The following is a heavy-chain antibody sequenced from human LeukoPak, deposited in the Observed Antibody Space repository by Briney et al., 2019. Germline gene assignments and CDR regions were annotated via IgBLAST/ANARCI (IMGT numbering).Heavy chain of an antibody. CDR3: ARDGNYYDSSGYYWDDAFDI. CDR2: ISSSSSYI. V-gene: IGHV3-21*01. J-gene: IGHJ3*02. Sequence: PGGSLRLSCAASGFTFSSYSMNWVRQAPGKGVEGASSISSSSSYIYYADSVKGRFTISRDNAKNSLYLQMNSLRAEDTAVYYCARDGNYYDSSGYYWDDAFDIWGQGTMVTVSS. D-gene: IGHD3-22*01. CDR1: GFTFSSYS.